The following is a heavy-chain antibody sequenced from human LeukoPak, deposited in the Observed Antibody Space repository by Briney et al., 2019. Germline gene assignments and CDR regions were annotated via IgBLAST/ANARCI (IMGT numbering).Heavy chain of an antibody. D-gene: IGHD2-8*01. CDR1: GGSISRSNYC. Sequence: ETPSLTCSVSGGSISRSNYCWGWIRQPPGKRPEWIGSICYGGSTHYNPSHKSRVTVSWDTSKNQFSLRLSSVTAADTAVYYCARGGVSYSDIWGQGTLVTVSS. J-gene: IGHJ4*02. CDR2: ICYGGST. CDR3: ARGGVSYSDI. V-gene: IGHV4-39*07.